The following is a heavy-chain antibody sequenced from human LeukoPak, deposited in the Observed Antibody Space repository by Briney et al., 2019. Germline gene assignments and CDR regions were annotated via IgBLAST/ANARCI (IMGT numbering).Heavy chain of an antibody. V-gene: IGHV3-7*01. J-gene: IGHJ4*02. D-gene: IGHD1-1*01. Sequence: GGSLRLSCTVSGFTFGDYWMSWVRQVPGKGLEWVANINQHGSSQYYVDSVKGRFAISRDNAKNSLYLQMNSLRADDTSVYYCARSPATGTVDYWGQGTMVAVSS. CDR3: ARSPATGTVDY. CDR1: GFTFGDYW. CDR2: INQHGSSQ.